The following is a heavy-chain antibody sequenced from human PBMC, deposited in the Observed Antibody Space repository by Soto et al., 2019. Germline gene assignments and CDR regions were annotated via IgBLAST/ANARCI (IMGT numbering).Heavy chain of an antibody. CDR3: AKGGVDFWSGYYFPWFDP. V-gene: IGHV3-23*01. CDR1: GFSFSSYA. J-gene: IGHJ5*02. D-gene: IGHD3-3*01. Sequence: GGSLRLSCAASGFSFSSYAMSWVRQAPGKGLEWVSASSGSGGSTYYADSVKGRFTISRDNSKNTLYLQMNSLRAEDTAVYYCAKGGVDFWSGYYFPWFDPWGQGTLVTVSS. CDR2: SSGSGGST.